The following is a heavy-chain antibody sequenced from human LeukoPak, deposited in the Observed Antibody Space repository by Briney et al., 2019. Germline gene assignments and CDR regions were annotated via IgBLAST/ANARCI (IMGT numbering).Heavy chain of an antibody. Sequence: GESLMISCKCSGFDFTAYGIAWVRQMPGRGLEWMGNIYPGGSNGRYSPSFQGQVTMSADKSITTVYLQWSSLKASDTAMYYCARHFHSAWFGFWGQGSLVTVSS. CDR2: IYPGGSNG. V-gene: IGHV5-51*01. CDR3: ARHFHSAWFGF. D-gene: IGHD3-16*01. J-gene: IGHJ4*02. CDR1: GFDFTAYG.